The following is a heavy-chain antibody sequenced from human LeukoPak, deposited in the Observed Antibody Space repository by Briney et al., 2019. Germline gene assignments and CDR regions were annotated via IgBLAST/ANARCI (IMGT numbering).Heavy chain of an antibody. D-gene: IGHD6-13*01. CDR1: GGSISSYY. J-gene: IGHJ5*02. CDR2: IYYSGST. V-gene: IGHV4-59*01. CDR3: ARERAYSSGWYGAGFDP. Sequence: SETLSLTCTVSGGSISSYYWSWLRQPPGKGLEWIGYIYYSGSTNYNPSLKSRVTISVDTSKNQFSLKLSSVTAADTAVYYCARERAYSSGWYGAGFDPWGQGTLVTVSS.